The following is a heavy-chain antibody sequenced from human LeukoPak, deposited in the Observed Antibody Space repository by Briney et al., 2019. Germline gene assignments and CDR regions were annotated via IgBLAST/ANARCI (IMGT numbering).Heavy chain of an antibody. Sequence: GGSLRLSCAASGFTFNTYAMHWVRQAPGKGLEWVTVISYDGGKTYYADSVKGRFTVSRDNSKNTLYLQMNSLRVEDSAVYFCATDGDNRYYYDSTGYPPLDYWGQGTLVTVSS. CDR1: GFTFNTYA. V-gene: IGHV3-30*03. J-gene: IGHJ4*02. CDR3: ATDGDNRYYYDSTGYPPLDY. CDR2: ISYDGGKT. D-gene: IGHD3-22*01.